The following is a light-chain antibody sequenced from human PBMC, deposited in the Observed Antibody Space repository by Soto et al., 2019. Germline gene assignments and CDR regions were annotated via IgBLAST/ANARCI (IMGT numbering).Light chain of an antibody. V-gene: IGKV1-39*01. J-gene: IGKJ4*01. CDR1: QSISSY. CDR3: QQSYSTPLT. CDR2: AAS. Sequence: DIQMTQSPSSLSASVGDRVTITCRASQSISSYLNWYQQKPGKAPKLLVYAASSLQSGVPSRFSGGGSGTDFTLTISSLQPADFATYYCQQSYSTPLTLGGGTKVEIK.